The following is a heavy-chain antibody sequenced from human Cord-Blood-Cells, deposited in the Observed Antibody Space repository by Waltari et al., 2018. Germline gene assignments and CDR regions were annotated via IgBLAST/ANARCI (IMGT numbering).Heavy chain of an antibody. D-gene: IGHD2-2*01. V-gene: IGHV1-2*06. Sequence: QVQLVQSGAAVKKPGASVKVYCKASGYTFTGYYMHWVRQATGQGLEWMGRINPNSGGTNYAQKFQGRVTMTRDTSISTAYMELSRLRSDDTAVYYCARVSGYCSSTSCYAFDIWGQGTMVTVSS. J-gene: IGHJ3*02. CDR1: GYTFTGYY. CDR3: ARVSGYCSSTSCYAFDI. CDR2: INPNSGGT.